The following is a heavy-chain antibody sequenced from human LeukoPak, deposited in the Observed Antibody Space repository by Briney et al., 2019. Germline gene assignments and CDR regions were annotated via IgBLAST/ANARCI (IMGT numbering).Heavy chain of an antibody. CDR1: GFTFDDYA. V-gene: IGHV3-9*01. CDR3: AKDSEEGYCSCTSCSLGAFDI. J-gene: IGHJ3*02. D-gene: IGHD2-2*01. Sequence: GGSLRLSCATSGFTFDDYAMHWVRQAPGKGLEWVSGISWNSGSIGYADSVKGRFTISRDNAKNSLYLQMNSLRAEDTALYYCAKDSEEGYCSCTSCSLGAFDIWGQGTMVTVSS. CDR2: ISWNSGSI.